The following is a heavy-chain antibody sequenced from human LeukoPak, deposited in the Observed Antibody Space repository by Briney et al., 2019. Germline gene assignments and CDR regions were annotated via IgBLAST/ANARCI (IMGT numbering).Heavy chain of an antibody. D-gene: IGHD2-21*02. Sequence: GGAPRISCAAAGVTVISNYMSGGRQAPGRGLEGVSVIYNGGGTYYADCVKGRFTISRDNSKNTLYLQMNSLRAEDTAVYYCARGSVLWWCLLAFDYWGQGTLVTVSS. CDR2: IYNGGGT. V-gene: IGHV3-53*01. J-gene: IGHJ4*02. CDR3: ARGSVLWWCLLAFDY. CDR1: GVTVISNY.